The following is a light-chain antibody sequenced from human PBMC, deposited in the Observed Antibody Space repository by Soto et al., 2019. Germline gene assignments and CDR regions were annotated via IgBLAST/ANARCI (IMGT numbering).Light chain of an antibody. J-gene: IGLJ2*01. CDR1: RSDVGSYNL. CDR2: EVT. V-gene: IGLV2-23*02. CDR3: SSYAGSTAVVV. Sequence: QSALTQPASVSGSPGQSVTTPCSGTRSDVGSYNLVSWYQQHPGKAPKLIIYEVTKRPSGVSCRLSGSKSGNTASLTISGLQAEDEADYYCSSYAGSTAVVVFGGGTKLTVL.